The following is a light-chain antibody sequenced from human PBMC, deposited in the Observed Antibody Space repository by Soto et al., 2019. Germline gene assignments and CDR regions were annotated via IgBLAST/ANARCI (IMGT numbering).Light chain of an antibody. CDR3: QQYDNWPPCT. Sequence: EIVMTQSPATLSVSPGERATLSCRASQSVGSNLAWYQQKPGQAPRLLIHGVSTRATGIPARFSGSGSGTEFTLTISSLQSEDFAVYYCQQYDNWPPCTFGQGTKVEIK. J-gene: IGKJ1*01. CDR2: GVS. CDR1: QSVGSN. V-gene: IGKV3D-15*01.